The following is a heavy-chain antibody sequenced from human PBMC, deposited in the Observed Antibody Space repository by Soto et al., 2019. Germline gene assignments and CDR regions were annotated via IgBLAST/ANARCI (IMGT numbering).Heavy chain of an antibody. V-gene: IGHV3-30*03. Sequence: GGSLRLSCAASGFTFSSYVTHWVRQSPGKGLEWVAVISYDESNKYYADSVKGRFTISRDNSKNTLYLQMNSLRAADTAVYYCARDVGLQHDTGYYDFWSAKNNWFDSWGQGTLVTVSS. D-gene: IGHD3-3*01. J-gene: IGHJ5*01. CDR3: ARDVGLQHDTGYYDFWSAKNNWFDS. CDR2: ISYDESNK. CDR1: GFTFSSYV.